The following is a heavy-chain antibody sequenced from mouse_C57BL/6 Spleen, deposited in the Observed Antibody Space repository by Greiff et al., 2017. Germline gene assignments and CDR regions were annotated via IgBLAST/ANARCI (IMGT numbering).Heavy chain of an antibody. D-gene: IGHD3-3*01. CDR2: ISSGSSTI. V-gene: IGHV5-17*01. CDR1: GFTFSDYG. J-gene: IGHJ2*01. Sequence: EVQRVESGGGLVKPGGSLKLSCAASGFTFSDYGMHWVRQAQEKGLEWVAYISSGSSTIYYADTVKGRFTISRDKDKNSLFHQMTRLRSEDTAMYYWSREGRFFDYWGQGTTLTVSS. CDR3: SREGRFFDY.